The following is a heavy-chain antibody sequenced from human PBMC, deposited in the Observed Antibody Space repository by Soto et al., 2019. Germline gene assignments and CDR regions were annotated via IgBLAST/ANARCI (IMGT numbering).Heavy chain of an antibody. CDR2: INHSGST. Sequence: PAETLTLTCAVYGGSFSGYYWSWIRQPPGKGLEWIGEINHSGSTNYNPSLKSRVTISVDTSKNQFSLKLSYVTAADTAVYYCARVKGRRIEVPGIVSTFDYWGQGTLVTGS. J-gene: IGHJ4*02. V-gene: IGHV4-34*01. CDR3: ARVKGRRIEVPGIVSTFDY. CDR1: GGSFSGYY. D-gene: IGHD6-19*01.